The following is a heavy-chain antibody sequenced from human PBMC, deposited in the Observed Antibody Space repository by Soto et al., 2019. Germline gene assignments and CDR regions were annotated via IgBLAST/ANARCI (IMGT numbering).Heavy chain of an antibody. CDR3: AREGRGYGSGRYFYGYFDY. Sequence: QVQLVQSGAAVKKPGASVKVSCKASGYTFTSYGISWVRQAPGQGLEWMGWISAYNGNTNYAQKLQGRVTMTTDTSTSTVCMEVRSLRSDDTAVYYCAREGRGYGSGRYFYGYFDYWCQGTLVTVSS. CDR1: GYTFTSYG. J-gene: IGHJ4*02. D-gene: IGHD3-10*01. V-gene: IGHV1-18*01. CDR2: ISAYNGNT.